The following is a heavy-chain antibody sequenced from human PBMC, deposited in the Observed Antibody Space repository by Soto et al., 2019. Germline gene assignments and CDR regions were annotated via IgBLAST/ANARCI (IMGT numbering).Heavy chain of an antibody. V-gene: IGHV3-30-3*01. CDR3: ARDYCSGGSGYSPYYCEY. J-gene: IGHJ4*02. D-gene: IGHD2-15*01. CDR2: ISYEGINI. Sequence: QVQLVESGGVVVQPGRSLRLSCAASGFTFSSSAMHWVRQAPAKWLEWVAVISYEGINIYYADSVKGRFTISRDNSKHPLYLQMSSRRSEDTAVYYCARDYCSGGSGYSPYYCEYWGQGTLVTFAA. CDR1: GFTFSSSA.